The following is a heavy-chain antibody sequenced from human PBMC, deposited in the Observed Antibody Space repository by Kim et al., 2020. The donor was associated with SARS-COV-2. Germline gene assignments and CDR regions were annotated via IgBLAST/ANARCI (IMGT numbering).Heavy chain of an antibody. V-gene: IGHV3-48*02. J-gene: IGHJ4*02. CDR3: ARDSPERATVPVGH. Sequence: AYSVKCRFTISRDDAKYSLYLQMNSLRDGDTAVYYCARDSPERATVPVGHWGQGTLVTVSS. D-gene: IGHD4-4*01.